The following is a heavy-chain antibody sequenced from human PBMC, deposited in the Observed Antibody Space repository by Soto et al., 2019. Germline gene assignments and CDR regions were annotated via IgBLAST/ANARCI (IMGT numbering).Heavy chain of an antibody. Sequence: GGSLRLSCAASGFTFSSYAMHWVRQAPGKGLEWVAVISYDGSNKYYADSVKGRFTISRDNSKNTLYLQMNSLRAEDTAVYYCARHRGIAVAGDLYYYGMDVWGQGTTVTVSS. J-gene: IGHJ6*02. D-gene: IGHD6-19*01. V-gene: IGHV3-30-3*01. CDR1: GFTFSSYA. CDR2: ISYDGSNK. CDR3: ARHRGIAVAGDLYYYGMDV.